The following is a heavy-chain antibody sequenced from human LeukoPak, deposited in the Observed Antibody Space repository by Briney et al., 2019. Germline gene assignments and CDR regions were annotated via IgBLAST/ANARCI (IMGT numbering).Heavy chain of an antibody. Sequence: ASVRVSCKASGYSFTDYYLHWVRQAPGQGLEYMGWINPNGGGTKYAQKFQGRVTLTRDTSISTAYMELSRLTSDDTAVYYCATDPARPVGASFDWLDPWGQGTLVTVSS. CDR3: ATDPARPVGASFDWLDP. CDR2: INPNGGGT. CDR1: GYSFTDYY. D-gene: IGHD1-26*01. V-gene: IGHV1-2*02. J-gene: IGHJ5*02.